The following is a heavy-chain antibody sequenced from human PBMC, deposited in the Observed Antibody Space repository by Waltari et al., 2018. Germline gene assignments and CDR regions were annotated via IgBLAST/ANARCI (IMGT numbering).Heavy chain of an antibody. Sequence: EVQLVESGGGLVQPGGSLRLSCAASGITFSRYWMHWVRQAPGKGLVWVSRINRDGSSTRYADAVKGRFTSSRDNAKNTLYLQMNSLGAEDTAVYYCATCYYYDSSGNYYVADYWGQGALVTVSS. CDR2: INRDGSST. V-gene: IGHV3-74*01. J-gene: IGHJ4*02. CDR1: GITFSRYW. CDR3: ATCYYYDSSGNYYVADY. D-gene: IGHD3-22*01.